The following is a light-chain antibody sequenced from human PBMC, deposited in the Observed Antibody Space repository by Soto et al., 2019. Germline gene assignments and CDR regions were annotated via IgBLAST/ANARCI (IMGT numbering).Light chain of an antibody. Sequence: EIVVTQSPATLSVSPGERATLSCRASQSVGNNFAWYQQKPGQDPRLLIFATSTRATGVPARFSGSGSGTEFTLTISSLQSEDFAVYYCQQYGDWPLTFGGGAKVAIE. CDR3: QQYGDWPLT. V-gene: IGKV3-15*01. J-gene: IGKJ4*01. CDR2: ATS. CDR1: QSVGNN.